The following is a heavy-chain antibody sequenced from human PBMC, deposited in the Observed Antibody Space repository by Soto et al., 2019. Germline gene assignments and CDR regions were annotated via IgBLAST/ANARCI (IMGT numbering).Heavy chain of an antibody. CDR3: ARDRRTYGDYFDY. Sequence: QVQLQESGPGLVKPSQTLSLTCTVSGGSISSGGYYWSWIRQHPGKGLEWIGYISYSGNTYYNPSRKSRVTISVDTSKNQFSLKLSSVTAADTAVYYCARDRRTYGDYFDYWGQGTLVTVSS. D-gene: IGHD4-17*01. CDR2: ISYSGNT. V-gene: IGHV4-31*03. CDR1: GGSISSGGYY. J-gene: IGHJ4*02.